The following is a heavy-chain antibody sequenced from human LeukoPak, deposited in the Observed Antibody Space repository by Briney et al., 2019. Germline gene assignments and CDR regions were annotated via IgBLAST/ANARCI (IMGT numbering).Heavy chain of an antibody. Sequence: ASVKVSCKASGYTFPGYYMHWVRQAPGQGLEWMGWINPNSGGTNYAQKFQGRVTMTRDTSIGTAYMELSRLRSDDTPVYYCARVRGQQLVVVNYWGQGTLVTVSS. CDR3: ARVRGQQLVVVNY. D-gene: IGHD6-13*01. J-gene: IGHJ4*02. CDR2: INPNSGGT. CDR1: GYTFPGYY. V-gene: IGHV1-2*02.